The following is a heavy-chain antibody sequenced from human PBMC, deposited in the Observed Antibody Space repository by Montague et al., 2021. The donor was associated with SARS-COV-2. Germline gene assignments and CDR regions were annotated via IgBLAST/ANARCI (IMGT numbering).Heavy chain of an antibody. CDR1: GGSFSGCY. Sequence: SETRSLTCAVYGGSFSGCYLNWIRQPPGKGLEWIGEINHSGSTNYNPSLKSRVTIAVDTSKNQVSLKLTSVTAADTAVFYCARSTVTNSPFGFSNKLRSRYNGMDVWGQGTTVTVSS. CDR2: INHSGST. CDR3: ARSTVTNSPFGFSNKLRSRYNGMDV. V-gene: IGHV4-34*01. D-gene: IGHD4-17*01. J-gene: IGHJ6*02.